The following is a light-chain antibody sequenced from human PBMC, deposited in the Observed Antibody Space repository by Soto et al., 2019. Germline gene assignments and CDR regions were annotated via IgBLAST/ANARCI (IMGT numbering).Light chain of an antibody. J-gene: IGKJ4*01. Sequence: DMEMTQSPSSLSASVGDRVNISCQASQDISNYLNWYQQKPGKAPKVLIYDVSNLETGVPSRFSGSGSGTAFSLTISNLQPEDIATYYCQKGSTFGGGTKVEIK. CDR3: QKGST. CDR2: DVS. V-gene: IGKV1-33*01. CDR1: QDISNY.